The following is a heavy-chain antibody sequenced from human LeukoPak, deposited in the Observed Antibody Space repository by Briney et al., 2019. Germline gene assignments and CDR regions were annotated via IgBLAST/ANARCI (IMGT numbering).Heavy chain of an antibody. Sequence: GGSLRLSCVGYGFTFSNYAMTWVRQAPGKGLEWVSSISFGGGYTFYADSVKGHFTISRDNSRSTLYLQMNNLRAEATALYYCAKRIDTRGSTHYHDYWGQGTLVTVSS. J-gene: IGHJ4*02. CDR3: AKRIDTRGSTHYHDY. D-gene: IGHD3-22*01. V-gene: IGHV3-23*01. CDR1: GFTFSNYA. CDR2: ISFGGGYT.